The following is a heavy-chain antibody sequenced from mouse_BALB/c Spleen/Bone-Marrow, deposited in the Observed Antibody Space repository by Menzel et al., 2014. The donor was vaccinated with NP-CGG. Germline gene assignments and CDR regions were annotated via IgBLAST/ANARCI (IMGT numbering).Heavy chain of an antibody. CDR2: ISYSGST. CDR3: ARKDYYGSSNFDY. J-gene: IGHJ2*01. CDR1: GYSITSDYA. V-gene: IGHV3-2*02. D-gene: IGHD1-1*01. Sequence: EVQLVESGPGLVKPSQSLSLTCTVTGYSITSDYAWNWIRQFPGNKLEWMGYISYSGSTSYNPSLKSRISITRDTSKNQFFLQLNSVTTEDTATYYCARKDYYGSSNFDYWGQGTTLTVSS.